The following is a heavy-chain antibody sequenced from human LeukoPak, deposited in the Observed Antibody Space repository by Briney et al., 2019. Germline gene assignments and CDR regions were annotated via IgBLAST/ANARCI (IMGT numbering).Heavy chain of an antibody. J-gene: IGHJ5*02. Sequence: ASVKVSCKVSGYTLTELSMHWVRQAPGKGLEWMGGLDPEDGETIYAQKFQGRVTMTEDTSTDTAYMELSSLRSEDTAVYYCATESGSGSSWSAGNWFDPGAREPWSPSPQ. D-gene: IGHD6-13*01. CDR1: GYTLTELS. CDR2: LDPEDGET. V-gene: IGHV1-24*01. CDR3: ATESGSGSSWSAGNWFDP.